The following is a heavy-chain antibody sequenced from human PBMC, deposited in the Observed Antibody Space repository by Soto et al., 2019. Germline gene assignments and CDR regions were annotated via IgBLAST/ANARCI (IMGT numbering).Heavy chain of an antibody. D-gene: IGHD2-15*01. Sequence: GESLKISCKGSGYSFTSYWIGWVRQMPGKSLEWMGIIYPGDSDTRYSPSFQGQVTISADKSISTAYLQWSSLKASDTAMYYCARLPYCSGGSCYFAEYFQHWGQGTLVTVSS. CDR1: GYSFTSYW. CDR3: ARLPYCSGGSCYFAEYFQH. J-gene: IGHJ1*01. CDR2: IYPGDSDT. V-gene: IGHV5-51*01.